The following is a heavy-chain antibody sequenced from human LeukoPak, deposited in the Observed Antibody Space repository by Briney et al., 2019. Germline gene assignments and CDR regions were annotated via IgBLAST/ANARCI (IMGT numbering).Heavy chain of an antibody. CDR3: ARQLNYGDYHDAFDI. V-gene: IGHV4-59*08. CDR2: IYYSGST. CDR1: GGSISSYY. D-gene: IGHD4-17*01. J-gene: IGHJ3*02. Sequence: SETLSLTCTVSGGSISSYYWSWIRQPPGKGLEWIGYIYYSGSTNYNPSLKSRVTISVDTSKNQFSLKLSSVTAADTAVYYCARQLNYGDYHDAFDIWGQGTMVTVTS.